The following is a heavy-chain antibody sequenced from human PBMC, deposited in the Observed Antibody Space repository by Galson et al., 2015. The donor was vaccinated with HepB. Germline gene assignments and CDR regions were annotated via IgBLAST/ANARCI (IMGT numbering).Heavy chain of an antibody. Sequence: SVKVSCKASGYTFTSYYIHWVRQAPGQGLEWMGKINPNSGGTSYAQKFQGRVTMTRDTSTSTVYMELSSLRSEDTAVYYCARVAQNYGDYPDYWGQGTLVTVSS. J-gene: IGHJ4*02. CDR2: INPNSGGT. V-gene: IGHV1-46*01. D-gene: IGHD4-17*01. CDR1: GYTFTSYY. CDR3: ARVAQNYGDYPDY.